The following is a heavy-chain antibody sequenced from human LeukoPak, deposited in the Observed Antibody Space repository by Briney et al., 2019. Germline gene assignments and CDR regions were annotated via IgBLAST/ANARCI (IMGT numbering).Heavy chain of an antibody. V-gene: IGHV3-48*03. Sequence: GGSLRLSCAASGFTFSSYEMNWVRQAPGKGLEWVSYISSSGSTIYYADSVKGRFTISRDNAKNSLYLQMNSLRAEDTAVYYCARGASKAFDIWGQGTMVTVSS. CDR1: GFTFSSYE. CDR2: ISSSGSTI. CDR3: ARGASKAFDI. D-gene: IGHD3-16*01. J-gene: IGHJ3*02.